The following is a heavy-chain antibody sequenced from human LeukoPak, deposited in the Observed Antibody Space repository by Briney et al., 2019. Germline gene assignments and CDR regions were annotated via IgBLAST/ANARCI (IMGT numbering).Heavy chain of an antibody. CDR1: GGTFSSYA. D-gene: IGHD3-10*01. V-gene: IGHV1-69*13. Sequence: GASVKVSCTASGGTFSSYAISWVRQAPGQGLEWMGGIIPIFGTANYAQKFQGRVTITADESTSTAYMELSSLRSEDTAVYYCARAVSGWFGMDVWGQGTTATVSS. CDR3: ARAVSGWFGMDV. J-gene: IGHJ6*02. CDR2: IIPIFGTA.